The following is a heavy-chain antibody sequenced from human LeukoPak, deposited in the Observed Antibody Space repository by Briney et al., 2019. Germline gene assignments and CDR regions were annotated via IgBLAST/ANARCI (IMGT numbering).Heavy chain of an antibody. CDR1: GFTFSDYY. J-gene: IGHJ3*02. CDR2: ISSSGSTI. Sequence: GGSLRLSCAASGFTFSDYYMSWIRQAPGKGLEWVSYISSSGSTIYYADSVKGRFTISRDNAKNSLYLQMSSLRAEDTVVYYCARAGVELTYAFDIWGQGTMVTVSS. D-gene: IGHD1-26*01. V-gene: IGHV3-11*04. CDR3: ARAGVELTYAFDI.